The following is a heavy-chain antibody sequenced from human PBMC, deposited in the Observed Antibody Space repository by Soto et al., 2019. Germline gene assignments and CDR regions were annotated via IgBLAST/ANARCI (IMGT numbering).Heavy chain of an antibody. J-gene: IGHJ4*02. V-gene: IGHV4-34*01. CDR3: ARRPKAMVVPNV. CDR2: VNHSGSS. D-gene: IGHD2-21*01. Sequence: PSSTLALTCAVYGGSFSDDYWIWIRQPPGKGLEWIGEVNHSGSSNYNPSLKSRVSISVDKSKKHISLNLRSVTAADSAVYSCARRPKAMVVPNVWGQGTLVTVSS. CDR1: GGSFSDDY.